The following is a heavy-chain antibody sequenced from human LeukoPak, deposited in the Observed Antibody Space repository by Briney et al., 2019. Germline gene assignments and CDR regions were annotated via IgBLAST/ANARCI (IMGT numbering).Heavy chain of an antibody. J-gene: IGHJ4*02. CDR3: ARVDSINWYDSRGYFDY. V-gene: IGHV4-59*01. CDR2: IYYTGST. Sequence: SETLSLTCTVSGDSISTYYWSWIRKPPGKGLEWIGYIYYTGSTNYNPSLKSRVTLSVDTSKNQFSLNLSSVTAADTAVYYCARVDSINWYDSRGYFDYWGQGTLVTVSS. D-gene: IGHD6-13*01. CDR1: GDSISTYY.